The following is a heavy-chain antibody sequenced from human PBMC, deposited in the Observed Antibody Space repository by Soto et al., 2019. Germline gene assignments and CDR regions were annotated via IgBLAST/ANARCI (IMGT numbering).Heavy chain of an antibody. Sequence: QVQLVQSGAEVNKPGSSVKVSCKSSGGTFSIYTISWVRQAPGQGLEWMGRIIPILGIANYAQKFQGRVTITADKSTSTAYMELSSLRYEDKAVYYCAILLGLRAYWGQGTLVSVSS. CDR1: GGTFSIYT. CDR3: AILLGLRAY. D-gene: IGHD5-12*01. CDR2: IIPILGIA. J-gene: IGHJ4*02. V-gene: IGHV1-69*02.